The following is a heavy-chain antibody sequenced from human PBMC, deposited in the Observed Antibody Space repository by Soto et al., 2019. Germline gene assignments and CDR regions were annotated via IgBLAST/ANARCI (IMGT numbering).Heavy chain of an antibody. D-gene: IGHD5-12*01. V-gene: IGHV6-1*01. J-gene: IGHJ5*02. CDR3: AKGDNLGPKTGYAFDP. Sequence: TRSFTCAICGDSVFSNTASWNWIRQSPSRGLEWLGRTYFRSKWYNDYAVSVKSRIIINPDTSNNQFSLQLNSVTPEDTAVYFCAKGDNLGPKTGYAFDPWGQGIMVTVSS. CDR1: GDSVFSNTAS. CDR2: TYFRSKWYN.